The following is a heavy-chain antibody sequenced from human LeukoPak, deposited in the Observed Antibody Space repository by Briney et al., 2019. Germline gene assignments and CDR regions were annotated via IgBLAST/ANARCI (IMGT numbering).Heavy chain of an antibody. CDR3: AKGGYFDWLPGTVNWFDP. CDR1: GFTFDDYA. V-gene: IGHV3-9*01. Sequence: GGSLRLSCAASGFTFDDYAMHWVRQAPGKGLEWVSGISWNSGSIGYADSVKGRFTISRDNAKNSLYLQMNSLRAEDTALYYCAKGGYFDWLPGTVNWFDPWGQGTLVTVSS. D-gene: IGHD3-9*01. J-gene: IGHJ5*02. CDR2: ISWNSGSI.